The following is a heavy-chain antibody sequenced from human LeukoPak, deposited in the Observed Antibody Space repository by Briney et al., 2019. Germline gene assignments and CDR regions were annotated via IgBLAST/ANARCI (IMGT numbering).Heavy chain of an antibody. CDR2: INPNSGGT. V-gene: IGHV1-2*06. CDR1: GYTFTGYY. Sequence: ASVKVSCKASGYTFTGYYMHWVRQAPGQGLEWMGRINPNSGGTNYAQKFQGRVTMTRDTSISTAYMELSRLRSDDTAVYYCARDGGYNENWFDPWGQGTLVTVSS. D-gene: IGHD5-24*01. J-gene: IGHJ5*02. CDR3: ARDGGYNENWFDP.